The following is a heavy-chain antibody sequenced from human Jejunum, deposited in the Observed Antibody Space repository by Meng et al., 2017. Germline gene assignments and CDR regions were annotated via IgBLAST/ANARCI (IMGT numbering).Heavy chain of an antibody. D-gene: IGHD3-16*02. CDR1: GFTFTRYA. CDR3: AKDLNDYVWGNYLYLGIDS. CDR2: IGASGGNT. Sequence: GGSLRLSCLASGFTFTRYAMIWVRQAPGKGLEWVSVIGASGGNTYYADSVKGRLTISRDNSKNTLYLQMNSLRAEDTAVYYCAKDLNDYVWGNYLYLGIDSWGQGTLVTVSS. V-gene: IGHV3-23*01. J-gene: IGHJ4*02.